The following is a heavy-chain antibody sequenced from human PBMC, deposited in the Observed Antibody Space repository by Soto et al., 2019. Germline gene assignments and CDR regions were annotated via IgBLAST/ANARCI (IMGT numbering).Heavy chain of an antibody. CDR1: GGTFSSYA. D-gene: IGHD3-3*01. J-gene: IGHJ4*02. V-gene: IGHV1-69*13. CDR2: IIPIFGTA. Sequence: RASVKVSCKASGGTFSSYAISWVRQAPGQGLEWMGGIIPIFGTANYAQKFQGRVTITADESTSTAYMELSSLRSEDTAVYYCARHERGVTIFGVVIGYYFDYWGQGTLVTVSS. CDR3: ARHERGVTIFGVVIGYYFDY.